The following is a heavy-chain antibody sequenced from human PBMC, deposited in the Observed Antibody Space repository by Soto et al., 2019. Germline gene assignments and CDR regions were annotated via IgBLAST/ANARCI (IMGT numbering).Heavy chain of an antibody. CDR3: AKNGEMGATLVSFDY. CDR2: IIPIYNTT. Sequence: SVKVSCKASGGTFTSYVFSWVRQAPGQGLEWMGGIIPIYNTTYYAQRFQDRVTITADKSTSTAYMEVTSLRSEDTAVYYCAKNGEMGATLVSFDYWGQGTLVTVSS. V-gene: IGHV1-69*06. J-gene: IGHJ4*02. D-gene: IGHD3-9*01. CDR1: GGTFTSYV.